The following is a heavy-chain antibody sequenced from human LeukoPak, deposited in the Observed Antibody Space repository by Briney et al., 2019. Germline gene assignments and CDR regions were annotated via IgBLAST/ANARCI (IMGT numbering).Heavy chain of an antibody. V-gene: IGHV3-15*07. CDR2: IKSKTDGGTT. CDR1: GFTFSNAW. CDR3: TTKNTIFGVVIDDY. D-gene: IGHD3-3*01. Sequence: GGSLRLSCAASGFTFSNAWMNWVRQAPGKGLEWVGRIKSKTDGGTTDYAAPVKGRFTISRDDSKNTLYLQMNSLKTGDTAVYYCTTKNTIFGVVIDDYWGQGTLVTVSS. J-gene: IGHJ4*02.